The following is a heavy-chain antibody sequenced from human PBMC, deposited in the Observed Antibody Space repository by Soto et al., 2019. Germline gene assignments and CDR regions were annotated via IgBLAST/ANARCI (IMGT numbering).Heavy chain of an antibody. CDR2: IYYSGST. Sequence: QVQLQESGPGLVKPSETLSLTCTVSGGSISSYYWSWIRQPPGKGLEWIGYIYYSGSTNYNPSLKCLVTISVDTSKNQFSLKLRSVTAADTAVYYCAGSDKGGLWFGELGYAFDIWVQGTMVTVSS. J-gene: IGHJ3*02. CDR3: AGSDKGGLWFGELGYAFDI. V-gene: IGHV4-59*01. CDR1: GGSISSYY. D-gene: IGHD3-10*01.